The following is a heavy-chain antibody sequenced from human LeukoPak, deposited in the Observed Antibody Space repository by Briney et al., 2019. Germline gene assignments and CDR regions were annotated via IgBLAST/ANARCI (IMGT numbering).Heavy chain of an antibody. CDR1: GFTFSSYE. CDR2: ISSSGSTI. D-gene: IGHD3-22*01. CDR3: AREGHTYYYDSSGYVDY. V-gene: IGHV3-48*03. Sequence: GGSLRLSCAASGFTFSSYEMNWVRQAPGKGLEWVSYISSSGSTIYYADSVKGRFTISRDKAKNSLYLQMNSLRAEDTAVYYCAREGHTYYYDSSGYVDYWGQGTLVTVSS. J-gene: IGHJ4*02.